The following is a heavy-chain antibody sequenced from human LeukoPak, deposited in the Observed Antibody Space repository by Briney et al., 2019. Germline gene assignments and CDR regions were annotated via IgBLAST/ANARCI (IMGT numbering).Heavy chain of an antibody. CDR3: ARDKYQHPLFDP. CDR1: GYTFTGYY. Sequence: ASVTVSCQASGYTFTGYYMHWVRQAPGQGLEWMGRINPNSGGTNYAQKFQGRVTLTRRTSISTAYMELSRLRSDDTAVYYYARDKYQHPLFDPWGQGTLVTVSS. J-gene: IGHJ5*02. D-gene: IGHD2-2*01. V-gene: IGHV1-2*06. CDR2: INPNSGGT.